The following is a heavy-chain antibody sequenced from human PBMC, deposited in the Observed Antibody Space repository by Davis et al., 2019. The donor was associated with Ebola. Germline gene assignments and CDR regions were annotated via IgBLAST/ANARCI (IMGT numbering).Heavy chain of an antibody. CDR1: GFTFSSYA. D-gene: IGHD3-22*01. CDR2: LSGSGGST. J-gene: IGHJ5*02. CDR3: AKEVVVITQNWFDP. V-gene: IGHV3-23*01. Sequence: GESLKISCAASGFTFSSYAMSWVRQAPGKGLEWVSALSGSGGSTYYADSVKGRFTISRDNSKNTLYLQMNSLRAEDTAVYYCAKEVVVITQNWFDPWGQGTLVTVSS.